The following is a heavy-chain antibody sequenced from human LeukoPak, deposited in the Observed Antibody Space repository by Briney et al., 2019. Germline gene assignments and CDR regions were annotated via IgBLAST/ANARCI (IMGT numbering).Heavy chain of an antibody. CDR1: GGSFSGYY. D-gene: IGHD5-18*01. Sequence: PSETLSLTCAVYGGSFSGYYWSWIRQPPGKGLEWIGEINNSGSTNYNPSLKSRVTISVDTSKDQFSLKLSSVTAADTAVYYCASNVDTAMVTDYWGQGTLVTVSS. CDR2: INNSGST. V-gene: IGHV4-34*01. J-gene: IGHJ4*02. CDR3: ASNVDTAMVTDY.